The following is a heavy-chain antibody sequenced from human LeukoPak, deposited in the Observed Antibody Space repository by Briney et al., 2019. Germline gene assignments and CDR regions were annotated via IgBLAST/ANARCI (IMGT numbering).Heavy chain of an antibody. CDR3: ARGYDFWSGSYHYYMDV. Sequence: ASVNVSCKASGYTFTSYAMHWVRQATGQRLEWMGGINAGNGNTKYSQKFQGRVTITRDTSASTAYMELSSLRSEDTAVYYCARGYDFWSGSYHYYMDVWGKGTTVTVSS. D-gene: IGHD3-3*01. J-gene: IGHJ6*03. V-gene: IGHV1-3*01. CDR1: GYTFTSYA. CDR2: INAGNGNT.